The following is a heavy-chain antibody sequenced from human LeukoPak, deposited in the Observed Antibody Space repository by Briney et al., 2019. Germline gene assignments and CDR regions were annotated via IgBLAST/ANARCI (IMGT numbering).Heavy chain of an antibody. D-gene: IGHD2-15*01. Sequence: GGSLRLSCADSGFTFRSYGMHWVRQAPGKGLEWVAVISYDGDNKYYADSVKGRLTISRDNSKNTLYLQMNSLRVEDTAVYYCSGSRPTFDAFEIWGQGTMVTVSS. V-gene: IGHV3-30*03. CDR2: ISYDGDNK. CDR1: GFTFRSYG. J-gene: IGHJ3*02. CDR3: SGSRPTFDAFEI.